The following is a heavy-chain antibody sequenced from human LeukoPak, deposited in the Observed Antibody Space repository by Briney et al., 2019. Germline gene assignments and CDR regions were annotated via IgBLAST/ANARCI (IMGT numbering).Heavy chain of an antibody. CDR2: IKSKTDGGTT. V-gene: IGHV3-15*01. CDR1: GFPLFPFNKPG. J-gene: IGHJ4*02. CDR3: TTDLLDY. Sequence: GVPLRLPCTASGFPLFPFNKPGMPWSRQTPGKGLKWIGRIKSKTDGGTTEYTAPVKGRFSISRDDSKNTVYLQVNSLKTEDTAVYYCTTDLLDYWGQGTLVTVSS.